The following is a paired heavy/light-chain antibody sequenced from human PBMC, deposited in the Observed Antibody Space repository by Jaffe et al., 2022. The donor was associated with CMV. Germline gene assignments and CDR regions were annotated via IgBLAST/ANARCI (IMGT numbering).Light chain of an antibody. V-gene: IGKV4-1*01. CDR3: QQYYSTTYT. J-gene: IGKJ2*01. CDR1: QSVLYSSNNKNY. CDR2: WAS. Sequence: DIVMTQSPDSLAVSLGERATINCKSSQSVLYSSNNKNYLAWYQQKPGQPPKLLIYWASTRESGVPDRFSGSGSGTDFTLTISSLQAEDVAVYYCQQYYSTTYTFGQGTKLEIK.
Heavy chain of an antibody. CDR2: INHSGST. V-gene: IGHV4-34*01. D-gene: IGHD6-6*01. CDR1: GGSFSGYY. J-gene: IGHJ5*02. CDR3: ARGGLGRVKLAARRGYNWFDP. Sequence: QVQLQQWGAGLLKPSETLSLTCAVYGGSFSGYYWSWIRQPPGKGLEWIGEINHSGSTNYNPSLKSRVTISVDTSKNQFSLKLSSVTAADTAVYYCARGGLGRVKLAARRGYNWFDPWGQGTLVTVSS.